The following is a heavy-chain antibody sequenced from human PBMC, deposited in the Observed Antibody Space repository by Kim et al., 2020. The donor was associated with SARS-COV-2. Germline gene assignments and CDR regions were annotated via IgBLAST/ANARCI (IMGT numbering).Heavy chain of an antibody. D-gene: IGHD6-13*01. Sequence: SETLSLTCAVYGGSFSGYYWSWIRQPPGKGLEWIGEINHSGSTNYNPSLKSRVTISVDTSKNQFSLKLSSVTAADTAVYYGARGAYSSSWYGDRSWFDP. V-gene: IGHV4-34*01. CDR1: GGSFSGYY. CDR2: INHSGST. CDR3: ARGAYSSSWYGDRSWFDP. J-gene: IGHJ5*02.